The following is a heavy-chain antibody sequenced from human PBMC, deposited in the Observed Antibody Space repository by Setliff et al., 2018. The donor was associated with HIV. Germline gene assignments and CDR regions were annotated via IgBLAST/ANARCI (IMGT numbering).Heavy chain of an antibody. D-gene: IGHD3-16*01. J-gene: IGHJ6*02. CDR3: AREIRTVYTGGHYFYGIDV. V-gene: IGHV3-13*01. CDR1: GFTFSDYD. CDR2: IGTGGDT. Sequence: PGGSLRLSCEASGFTFSDYDFHWVRRAAGKGLEWVSAIGTGGDTYYVDSVKGRFTISRENARNSLYLQMNSLRVGDTAVYYCAREIRTVYTGGHYFYGIDVWGQGTAVTVSS.